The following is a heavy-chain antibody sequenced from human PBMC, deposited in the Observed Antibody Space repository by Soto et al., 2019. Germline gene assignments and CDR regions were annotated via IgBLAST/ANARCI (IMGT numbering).Heavy chain of an antibody. Sequence: PSETLCLTCAVSGGSFSSGGYSWSWIRQPPGKDKKWIGYIYHSGSTYYNPSLRGRVTMSIDTSQKQFSLKLSSVTATDTAVYYCARHVNIRLAGTAFDFWGRGTLVTVSS. CDR1: GGSFSSGGYS. CDR2: IYHSGST. CDR3: ARHVNIRLAGTAFDF. J-gene: IGHJ4*02. V-gene: IGHV4-30-2*05. D-gene: IGHD6-19*01.